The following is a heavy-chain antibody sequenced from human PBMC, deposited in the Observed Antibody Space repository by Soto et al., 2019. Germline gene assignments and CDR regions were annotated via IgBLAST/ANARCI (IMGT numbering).Heavy chain of an antibody. CDR2: INSDGSTI. Sequence: EVQLVESGGGLVQPGESLRLSCAASGYTFSPFWMHWVRQAPGKGLVWVSHINSDGSTIVYADSVKGRFTISRDNAKNTLYLQMNSLKAEATAVCYCVRYRGYPDSFDVWGRVTMLTVSS. CDR3: VRYRGYPDSFDV. D-gene: IGHD3-10*01. CDR1: GYTFSPFW. J-gene: IGHJ3*01. V-gene: IGHV3-74*01.